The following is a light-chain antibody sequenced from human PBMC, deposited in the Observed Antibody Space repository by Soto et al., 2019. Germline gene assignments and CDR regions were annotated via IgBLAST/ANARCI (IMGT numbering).Light chain of an antibody. V-gene: IGLV2-14*01. J-gene: IGLJ2*01. CDR3: SSYTSSSTLVV. CDR1: SSDVGGYNY. Sequence: QSVLTQPASVSGSPGQSITISCTGTSSDVGGYNYVSWYQQHPGKAPKLMIYDVSNRPSGVSNRFSGSNSGNTASLTISGLQAEDEADYYCSSYTSSSTLVVFGGGTQLTVL. CDR2: DVS.